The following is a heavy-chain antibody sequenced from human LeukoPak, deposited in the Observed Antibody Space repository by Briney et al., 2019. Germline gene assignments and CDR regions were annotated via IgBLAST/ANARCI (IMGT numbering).Heavy chain of an antibody. D-gene: IGHD3-3*01. CDR2: ISGSGGST. J-gene: IGHJ4*02. CDR1: GFTFSSYA. Sequence: GGSLRLSCAASGFTFSSYAMSWVRQAPGKGLEWVSAISGSGGSTYYADSVKGRFTISRDNSKNTLYLQMNSLRAEDTAVYYCAKWAFYDVWSGYYWYYFDYWGQGTLVTVSS. CDR3: AKWAFYDVWSGYYWYYFDY. V-gene: IGHV3-23*01.